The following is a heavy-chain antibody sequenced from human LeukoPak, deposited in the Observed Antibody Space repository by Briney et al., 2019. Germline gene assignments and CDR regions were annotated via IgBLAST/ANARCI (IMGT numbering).Heavy chain of an antibody. Sequence: PGRSLRLSCAASGFTFSSYGMHWVRQAPGKGLEWVAVIWYDGSNKYYADSVKGRFTISRDNSKNTLYLQMNSLRAEDTAVYYCARDYGETMTPVGMAVGAKGPPVPVSS. CDR1: GFTFSSYG. CDR3: ARDYGETMTPVGMAV. CDR2: IWYDGSNK. J-gene: IGHJ6*04. D-gene: IGHD3-22*01. V-gene: IGHV3-33*01.